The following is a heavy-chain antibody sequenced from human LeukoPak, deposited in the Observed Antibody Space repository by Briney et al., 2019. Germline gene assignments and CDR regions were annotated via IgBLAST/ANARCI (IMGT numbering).Heavy chain of an antibody. CDR3: ARDPTVRGLIGYYFDY. D-gene: IGHD3-10*01. J-gene: IGHJ4*02. Sequence: PGGSLRLSCATSGFTFSTYWVGWVRQAPDKGLEWVAHIRQDGSDKYYVDSVRGRFTISRGNAKNSLYLEMNNLRAEDTAVYYCARDPTVRGLIGYYFDYWGQGTLVTVSS. CDR1: GFTFSTYW. V-gene: IGHV3-7*01. CDR2: IRQDGSDK.